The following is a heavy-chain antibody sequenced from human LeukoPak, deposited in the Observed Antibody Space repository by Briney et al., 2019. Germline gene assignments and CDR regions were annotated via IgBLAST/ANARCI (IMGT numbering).Heavy chain of an antibody. CDR3: AKGGLDFGGTVYMDV. Sequence: PGGSLRLSCATSGFAFTNFRMHWVRQAPGKGLVWVSRINHDGSSTNYADSVKGRFTISRDNAKNALFLQLSGLRVEDTAVYYCAKGGLDFGGTVYMDVWGKGTTVTIS. D-gene: IGHD3-10*01. CDR2: INHDGSST. J-gene: IGHJ6*03. CDR1: GFAFTNFR. V-gene: IGHV3-74*01.